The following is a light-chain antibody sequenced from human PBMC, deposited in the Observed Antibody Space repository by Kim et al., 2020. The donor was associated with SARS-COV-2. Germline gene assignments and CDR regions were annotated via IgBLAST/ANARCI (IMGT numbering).Light chain of an antibody. Sequence: LPFSPGERATLSCRASQGVSNSLAWYQQKPGQPPRLLIDDASNRTTGTPARFSGSGSGTDFTRTISSLEPEDFAVYYCQQRSNLWTFGQGTKLEI. V-gene: IGKV3-11*01. CDR3: QQRSNLWT. CDR1: QGVSNS. J-gene: IGKJ2*02. CDR2: DAS.